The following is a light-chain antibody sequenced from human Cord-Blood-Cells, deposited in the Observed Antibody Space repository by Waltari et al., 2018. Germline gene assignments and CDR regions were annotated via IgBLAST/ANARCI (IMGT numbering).Light chain of an antibody. CDR1: QSISSW. CDR3: QQYNSYPYT. CDR2: KAS. J-gene: IGKJ2*01. Sequence: DIQMTQSPSTLSASVGDRVTITCRASQSISSWLAWYQQKPGKAHKLLIYKASSLESGVPSRFSGSGSETEFTLTISSLQPDDFATYYCQQYNSYPYTFGQGTKLEIK. V-gene: IGKV1-5*03.